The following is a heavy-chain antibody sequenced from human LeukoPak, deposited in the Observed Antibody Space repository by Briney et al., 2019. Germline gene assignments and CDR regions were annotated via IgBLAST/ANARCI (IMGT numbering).Heavy chain of an antibody. CDR1: GGTFSNYA. D-gene: IGHD1-26*01. Sequence: GSSVTVSCKASGGTFSNYAFSWVRQAPGQGLEWMGGIIPIFRTTNYAEQFQGRVTITTDESTNTAYLDLSSLRSEDTAVYHCAKDDGSATMGFDSWGQGTLVSVSS. CDR2: IIPIFRTT. J-gene: IGHJ5*01. V-gene: IGHV1-69*05. CDR3: AKDDGSATMGFDS.